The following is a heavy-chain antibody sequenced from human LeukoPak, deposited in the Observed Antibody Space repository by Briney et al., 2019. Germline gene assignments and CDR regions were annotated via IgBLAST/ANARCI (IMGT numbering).Heavy chain of an antibody. J-gene: IGHJ6*03. Sequence: GGSLRLSCAASAFTFPTYGMIWVRQAPGKGLEWVSSITESGDNTYYADSVKGRFTISRDNSKNTLYLQMNSLRAEDTTVYYCAAKTRLSAVTSYYYVDVWGKGTTATVSS. D-gene: IGHD3-10*01. CDR3: AAKTRLSAVTSYYYVDV. CDR1: AFTFPTYG. V-gene: IGHV3-23*01. CDR2: ITESGDNT.